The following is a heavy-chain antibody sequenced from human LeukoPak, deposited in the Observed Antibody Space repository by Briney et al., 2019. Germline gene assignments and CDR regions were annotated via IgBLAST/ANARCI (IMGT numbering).Heavy chain of an antibody. Sequence: ASVKVSCKTSGGTFINYAFCWVRQAPGQGLEWMGGIIPVFNAANYAQRFQGRVTITADKSTNTVYMELSTLRFEDTAIYYCVRKKGGDIYNWNEPDSWFDPWGQGTLVTVSS. CDR3: VRKKGGDIYNWNEPDSWFDP. J-gene: IGHJ5*02. CDR1: GGTFINYA. V-gene: IGHV1-69*06. CDR2: IIPVFNAA. D-gene: IGHD1-20*01.